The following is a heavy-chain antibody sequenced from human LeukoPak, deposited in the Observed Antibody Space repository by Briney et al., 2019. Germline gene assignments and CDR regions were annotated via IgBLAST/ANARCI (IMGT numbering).Heavy chain of an antibody. CDR3: ARRYISTIFGVVIYYFDC. CDR2: ISTYNDNT. V-gene: IGHV1-18*01. J-gene: IGHJ4*02. Sequence: ASVKVSCKASGYTFTSYGITWVRQAPGEGLEWMGWISTYNDNTNYAQELRGRVTMTTDTSTSTAYMELRSLRSDDTAVYYCARRYISTIFGVVIYYFDCWGQGTLVTVSS. D-gene: IGHD3-3*01. CDR1: GYTFTSYG.